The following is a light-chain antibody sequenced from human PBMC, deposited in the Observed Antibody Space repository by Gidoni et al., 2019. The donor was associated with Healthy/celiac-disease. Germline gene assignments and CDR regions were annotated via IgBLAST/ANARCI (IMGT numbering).Light chain of an antibody. Sequence: AMRMTQSPSSFSASSRDRVTITWRASQGISSYLAWYQQKPGKAPQLLIYAASTLQSGVPSRFSGSGSGTDFTLTISCLQSEDFATYYCQQYYSYPVTFGPGTKVDIK. CDR2: AAS. CDR3: QQYYSYPVT. CDR1: QGISSY. V-gene: IGKV1-8*01. J-gene: IGKJ3*01.